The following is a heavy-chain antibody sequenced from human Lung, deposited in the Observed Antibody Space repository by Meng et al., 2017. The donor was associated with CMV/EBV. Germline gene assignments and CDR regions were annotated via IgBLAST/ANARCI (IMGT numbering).Heavy chain of an antibody. CDR2: IIPIFAIA. D-gene: IGHD2-2*01. J-gene: IGHJ6*02. V-gene: IGHV1-69*10. Sequence: SVKVSCKASRNTFSSYTLTWVRQAPGQGLEWMGGIIPIFAIANYAQSFRGRVTITADTSTSTGYMELSGLRSDDTAVYYCAVYCGTTSCYDGYGMDVWGQGTTVTVSS. CDR3: AVYCGTTSCYDGYGMDV. CDR1: RNTFSSYT.